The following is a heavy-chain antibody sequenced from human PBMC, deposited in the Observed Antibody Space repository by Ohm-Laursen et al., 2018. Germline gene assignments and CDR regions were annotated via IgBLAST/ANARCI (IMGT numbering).Heavy chain of an antibody. CDR2: IKQDGREK. Sequence: SLRLSCTASGFTFSDYYMSWVRQAPGKGLEWVVNIKQDGREKYYVDSMKGRFTISRDNAKNSLYLQMNSLRAEDTAVYYCARPSTPGELGYYYYCGMDVWGQGTTVTVSS. J-gene: IGHJ6*02. CDR3: ARPSTPGELGYYYYCGMDV. CDR1: GFTFSDYY. V-gene: IGHV3-7*01. D-gene: IGHD4-17*01.